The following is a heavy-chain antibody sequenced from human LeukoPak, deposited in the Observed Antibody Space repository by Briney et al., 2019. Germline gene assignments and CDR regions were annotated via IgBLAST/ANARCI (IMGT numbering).Heavy chain of an antibody. CDR2: ISAYNGNT. D-gene: IGHD2-2*02. V-gene: IGHV1-18*01. CDR1: GYTFTSYG. J-gene: IGHJ4*02. Sequence: GASVKVSCKASGYTFTSYGISWVRQAPGQGLEWMGWISAYNGNTNYAQKLQGRVTMTTDTSTSTAYMELRSLRSDDTAVYYCARSYCSSTSCYNYFDYWGQGTLVTVSS. CDR3: ARSYCSSTSCYNYFDY.